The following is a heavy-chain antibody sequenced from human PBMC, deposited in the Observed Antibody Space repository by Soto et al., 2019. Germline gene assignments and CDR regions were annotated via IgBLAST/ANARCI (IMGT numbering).Heavy chain of an antibody. J-gene: IGHJ6*02. CDR2: ISGSGGST. V-gene: IGHV3-23*01. CDR3: AGGYSNYDKYYYYYGMDV. Sequence: GGSLRLSCAASGFTFSSYAMGWVRQAPGKGLEWVSAISGSGGSTYYADSVKGRFTISRDNSKNTLYLQMNSLRAEDTAVYYCAGGYSNYDKYYYYYGMDVWGQGTTVTVSS. CDR1: GFTFSSYA. D-gene: IGHD4-4*01.